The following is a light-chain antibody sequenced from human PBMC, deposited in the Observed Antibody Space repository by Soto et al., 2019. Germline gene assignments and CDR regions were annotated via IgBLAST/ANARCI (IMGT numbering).Light chain of an antibody. CDR2: DAY. CDR3: QHSSNRPRFT. J-gene: IGKJ3*01. CDR1: QSVDSH. Sequence: EIVLTQSPATLSLSPGERAALSCRASQSVDSHLAWYQHRPGQAPRLLIYDAYNRASGIPARFSGSGSGNAFHLRISSLEPEDFGVYYCQHSSNRPRFTFGPGP. V-gene: IGKV3-11*01.